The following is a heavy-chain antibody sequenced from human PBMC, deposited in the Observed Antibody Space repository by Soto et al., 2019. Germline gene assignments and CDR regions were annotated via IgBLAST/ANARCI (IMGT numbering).Heavy chain of an antibody. V-gene: IGHV4-34*01. CDR3: ARGSRY. CDR1: GGSFSGYY. J-gene: IGHJ4*02. CDR2: INHSGST. Sequence: QVQLQQWGAGLLKPSETLSLTCAVYGGSFSGYYWSWIRQPPGKGLEWIGEINHSGSTNYNPSLXSXXTISVDTSKNQFSLKLSSVTAADTAVYYCARGSRYWGQGTLVTVSS.